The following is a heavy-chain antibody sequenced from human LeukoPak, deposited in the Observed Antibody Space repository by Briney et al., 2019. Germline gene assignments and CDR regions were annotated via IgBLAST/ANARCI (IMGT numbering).Heavy chain of an antibody. Sequence: SETLSLTCSVSGGSISIYYWTWIRQIPGKGLEWIGYIYYTGTTNYNPLFESRATISVDTSKNQFSLKLSSVTAADTAVYYCARVQGGYSYGYYYYYYMDVWGKGTTVTNSS. J-gene: IGHJ6*03. D-gene: IGHD5-18*01. CDR2: IYYTGTT. CDR3: ARVQGGYSYGYYYYYYMDV. CDR1: GGSISIYY. V-gene: IGHV4-59*01.